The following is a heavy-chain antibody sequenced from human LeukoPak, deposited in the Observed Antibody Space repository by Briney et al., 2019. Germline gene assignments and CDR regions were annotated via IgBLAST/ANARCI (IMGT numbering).Heavy chain of an antibody. CDR1: GYSFTSYL. J-gene: IGHJ6*03. Sequence: GEALKISCKGSGYSFTSYLLGWVRQMPGEGLEWMGIIYSGDSHTRHSPSFQGQVTISADKSISTAYLQWSSLKASDTAMYYCARHNYRVPAATWLYGYYYYMDVWGKGTTVTVSS. V-gene: IGHV5-51*01. CDR2: IYSGDSHT. D-gene: IGHD2-2*01. CDR3: ARHNYRVPAATWLYGYYYYMDV.